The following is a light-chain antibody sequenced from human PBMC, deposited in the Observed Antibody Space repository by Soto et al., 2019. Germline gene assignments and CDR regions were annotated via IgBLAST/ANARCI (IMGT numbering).Light chain of an antibody. J-gene: IGKJ1*01. Sequence: EIVMTQSPATLSVSPGERATLSCRASKSVSSNLAWYQQRPGQAPRLLIYGASTWATGIPARFSGSGSGTEFTLTISSLQSEDFAVYYCQQYNNWPPWTFGQGTKVEIK. V-gene: IGKV3-15*01. CDR2: GAS. CDR3: QQYNNWPPWT. CDR1: KSVSSN.